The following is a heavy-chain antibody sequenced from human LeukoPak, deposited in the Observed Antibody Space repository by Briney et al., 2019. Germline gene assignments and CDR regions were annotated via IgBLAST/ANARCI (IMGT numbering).Heavy chain of an antibody. Sequence: PSETLSLTCAVYGGSFSGYYWSLIRQPPGKGLEWIGEINHSGSTNYNPSLKSRVTISVDTSKNQFSLKLSSVTAADTAVYYCARGCDVVVPAATQPFDYWGQGTLVTVSS. J-gene: IGHJ4*02. CDR2: INHSGST. CDR1: GGSFSGYY. CDR3: ARGCDVVVPAATQPFDY. D-gene: IGHD2-2*01. V-gene: IGHV4-34*01.